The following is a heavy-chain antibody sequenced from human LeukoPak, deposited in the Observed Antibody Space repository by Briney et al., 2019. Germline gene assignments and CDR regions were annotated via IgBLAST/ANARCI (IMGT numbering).Heavy chain of an antibody. CDR3: AREVGGRWLHHYFDY. CDR1: GYSLTSYW. D-gene: IGHD5-24*01. Sequence: GESLKISCKGSGYSLTSYWIGWVRQMPGKGLEWMGIIFPGDSDTIYSPSFQGQVTISADKSISTAYLQWSSLKASDTAMYYCAREVGGRWLHHYFDYWGQGTLVTVSS. V-gene: IGHV5-51*01. CDR2: IFPGDSDT. J-gene: IGHJ4*02.